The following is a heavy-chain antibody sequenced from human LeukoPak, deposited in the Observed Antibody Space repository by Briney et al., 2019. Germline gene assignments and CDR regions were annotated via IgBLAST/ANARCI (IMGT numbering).Heavy chain of an antibody. CDR2: INTNTGNP. CDR3: ARPLLAGYPPPGFDY. Sequence: ASVKVSCKASGYTFTSYAMNWVRQAPGQGLEWMGWINTNTGNPTYAQGFTGRFVFSLDASVSTAYLQISSLKAEDTAVYYCARPLLAGYPPPGFDYWGQGTLVTVSS. CDR1: GYTFTSYA. D-gene: IGHD3-3*02. J-gene: IGHJ4*02. V-gene: IGHV7-4-1*02.